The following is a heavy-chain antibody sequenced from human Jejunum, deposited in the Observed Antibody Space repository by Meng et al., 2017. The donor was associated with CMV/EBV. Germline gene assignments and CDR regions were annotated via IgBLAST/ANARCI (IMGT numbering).Heavy chain of an antibody. D-gene: IGHD2-15*01. CDR3: AGPPGRMLDY. CDR2: ISQTVPIA. CDR1: GFTCPSSS. J-gene: IGHJ4*02. Sequence: SCHVLGFTCPSSSMPCVREAPGRGLEWVASISQTVPIAQYVVSVQGRFTVSRDNAKNSLFLQMNSLRAEDTAVYYCAGPPGRMLDYWGRGTLVTVSS. V-gene: IGHV3-7*01.